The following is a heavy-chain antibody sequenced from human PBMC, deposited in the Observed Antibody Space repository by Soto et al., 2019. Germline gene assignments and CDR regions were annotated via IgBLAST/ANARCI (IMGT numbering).Heavy chain of an antibody. V-gene: IGHV3-23*01. Sequence: GSLRLSCAASGFTFSSYAMSWVRQAPGKGLEWVSAISGSGGSTYYADSVKGRFTISRDNSKNTLYLQMNSLRAEDTAVYYCAKSITGTTFPNWFDPWGQGTLVTVSS. CDR2: ISGSGGST. CDR3: AKSITGTTFPNWFDP. D-gene: IGHD1-7*01. CDR1: GFTFSSYA. J-gene: IGHJ5*02.